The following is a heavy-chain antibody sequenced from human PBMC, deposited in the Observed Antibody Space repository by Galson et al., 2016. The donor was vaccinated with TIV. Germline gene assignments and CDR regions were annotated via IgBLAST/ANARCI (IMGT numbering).Heavy chain of an antibody. D-gene: IGHD6-13*01. CDR2: ISTTGTT. V-gene: IGHV4-61*09. CDR1: GGAINSDSFY. CDR3: AGGLTSSSWSRYYFDY. J-gene: IGHJ4*02. Sequence: LSLTCSVSGGAINSDSFYWSWIRQPAGKGLEWIGYISTTGTTNYNTSLKSRLTISLDPSKNQFSLRLTSVTAADAAVYYCAGGLTSSSWSRYYFDYWGQGTLVTVSS.